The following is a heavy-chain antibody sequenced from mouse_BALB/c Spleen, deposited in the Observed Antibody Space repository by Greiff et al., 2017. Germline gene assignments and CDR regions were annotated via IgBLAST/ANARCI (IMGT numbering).Heavy chain of an antibody. Sequence: EVKLVESGGGLVKPGGSLKLSCAASGFTFSSYAMSWVRQTPEKRLEWVASISSGGSTYYPDSVKGRFTISRDNARNILYLQMSSLRSEDTAMYYCARDYGSRGYFDVWGAGTTVTVSS. CDR2: ISSGGST. CDR3: ARDYGSRGYFDV. J-gene: IGHJ1*01. CDR1: GFTFSSYA. V-gene: IGHV5-6-5*01. D-gene: IGHD1-1*01.